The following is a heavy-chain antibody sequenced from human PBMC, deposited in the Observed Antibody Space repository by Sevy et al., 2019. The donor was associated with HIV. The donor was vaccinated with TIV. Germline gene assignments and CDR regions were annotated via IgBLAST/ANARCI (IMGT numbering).Heavy chain of an antibody. J-gene: IGHJ4*02. V-gene: IGHV3-21*01. CDR2: ISSSSSYI. Sequence: GGSLRLSCAASGFTFSSYSMNWVRQAPGKGLEWVSSISSSSSYIYYADSVKDRFTISRDNAKNSLYLQMNSLRAEDTAVYYCARDFDTTLYDFWSGYRRAGFDYWGQGTLVTVSS. D-gene: IGHD3-3*01. CDR1: GFTFSSYS. CDR3: ARDFDTTLYDFWSGYRRAGFDY.